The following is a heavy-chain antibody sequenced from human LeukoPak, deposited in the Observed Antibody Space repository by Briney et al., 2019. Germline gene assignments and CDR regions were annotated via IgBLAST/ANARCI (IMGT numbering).Heavy chain of an antibody. CDR3: AKDRAIAAAGTYFNY. CDR1: GFTFSSCA. CDR2: ISGSGGST. Sequence: GGSLRLSCAASGFTFSSCAMSWVRQAPGKGLEWVSAISGSGGSTYYADSVKGRFTISRDNSKNTLYLQMNSLRAEDTAVYYCAKDRAIAAAGTYFNYWGQGTLVTVSS. D-gene: IGHD6-13*01. V-gene: IGHV3-23*01. J-gene: IGHJ4*02.